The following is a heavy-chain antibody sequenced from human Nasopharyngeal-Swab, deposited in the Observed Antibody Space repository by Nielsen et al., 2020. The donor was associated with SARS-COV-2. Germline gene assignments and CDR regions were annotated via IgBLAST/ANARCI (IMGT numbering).Heavy chain of an antibody. CDR2: ISGDSDTT. J-gene: IGHJ6*02. CDR3: AKDRDSGDDSEEYYHYYGMDV. D-gene: IGHD5-12*01. V-gene: IGHV3-23*01. CDR1: GFTFSNFA. Sequence: GGSLRLSCAASGFTFSNFAMSWVRQAPGKGPAWVSVISGDSDTTYYADSVRGRFTISRDNSKNTLNLQMNNLRAEDTAIYYCAKDRDSGDDSEEYYHYYGMDVWGQGAPVTVSS.